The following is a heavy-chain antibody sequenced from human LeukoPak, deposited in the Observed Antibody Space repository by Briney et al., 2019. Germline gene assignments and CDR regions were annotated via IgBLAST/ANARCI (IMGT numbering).Heavy chain of an antibody. CDR1: GYTFTSYY. J-gene: IGHJ3*02. CDR2: INPNSGGT. V-gene: IGHV1-2*02. Sequence: EASVKVSCKASGYTFTSYYMHWVRQAPGQGLEWMGWINPNSGGTNYAQKFQGRVTMTRDTSISTAYMELSRLRSDDTAVYYCARELYDFWSGYYQRGDAFDIWGQGTMVTVSS. CDR3: ARELYDFWSGYYQRGDAFDI. D-gene: IGHD3-3*01.